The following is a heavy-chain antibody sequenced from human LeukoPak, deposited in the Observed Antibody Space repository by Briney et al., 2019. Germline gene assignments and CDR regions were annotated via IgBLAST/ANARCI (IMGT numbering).Heavy chain of an antibody. V-gene: IGHV4-39*01. CDR2: IYYSGST. D-gene: IGHD3-10*01. J-gene: IGHJ4*02. CDR1: GGSISSSSYY. Sequence: SETLSLTCTVSGGSISSSSYYWGWIRQPPGKGLEWIGSIYYSGSTYYNPSLKSRVTISVDTSKNQFSLKLSSVTAADTAVYYCARRMVRRVTFDYWGQGTLVTVSS. CDR3: ARRMVRRVTFDY.